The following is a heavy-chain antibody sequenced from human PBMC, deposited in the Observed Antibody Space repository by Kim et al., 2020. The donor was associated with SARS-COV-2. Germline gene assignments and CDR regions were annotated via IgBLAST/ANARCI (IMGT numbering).Heavy chain of an antibody. V-gene: IGHV3-23*01. J-gene: IGHJ4*02. Sequence: GSTYYADPVKGRFTISRDNSKNTLYLQMNSLRAEDTAVYYCANRELQSTYWGQGTLVTVSS. CDR2: GST. D-gene: IGHD1-26*01. CDR3: ANRELQSTY.